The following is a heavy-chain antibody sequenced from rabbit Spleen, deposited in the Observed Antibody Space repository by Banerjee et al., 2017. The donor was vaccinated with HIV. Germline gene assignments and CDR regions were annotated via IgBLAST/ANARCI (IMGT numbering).Heavy chain of an antibody. CDR1: GVSFSGSSY. Sequence: QEQLEESGGDLVKPGASLTLTCIAFGVSFSGSSYMCWVRQAPGKGLEWIACIDTGSRDFTYYASWAKGRFTISKTSSTTVTLQMTSLTAADTATYFCARDTGSSFSTYGMDLWGQGTLVTVS. D-gene: IGHD8-1*01. CDR2: IDTGSRDFT. CDR3: ARDTGSSFSTYGMDL. J-gene: IGHJ6*01. V-gene: IGHV1S45*01.